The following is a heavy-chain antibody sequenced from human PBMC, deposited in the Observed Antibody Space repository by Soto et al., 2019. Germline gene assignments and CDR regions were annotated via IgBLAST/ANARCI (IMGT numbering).Heavy chain of an antibody. CDR1: GYTFTSYG. Sequence: QVQLVQSGAEVKKPGASVKVSCKASGYTFTSYGISWVRQAPGQGLEWMGWSRDYNGNAKYAQKLQGRVTRTTDTATGTAELDLRRLGSDDTAVYSCPRDPHPMDVRGKGNTLTVAS. CDR2: SRDYNGNA. J-gene: IGHJ6*04. V-gene: IGHV1-18*01. CDR3: PRDPHPMDV.